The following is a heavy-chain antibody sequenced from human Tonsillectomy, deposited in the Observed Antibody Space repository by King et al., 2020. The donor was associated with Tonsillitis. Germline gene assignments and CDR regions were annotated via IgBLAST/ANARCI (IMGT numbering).Heavy chain of an antibody. V-gene: IGHV3-7*01. J-gene: IGHJ4*02. CDR1: EFSLRSYW. CDR3: VRGGGALDY. CDR2: IKQDGSDK. Sequence: VQLVESGGGLVQPGGSLILSCEASEFSLRSYWMGWVRQAPGKGPEWVANIKQDGSDKYYFDSVKGRFTISRDNAKNSLYLQMNSRRVEETAVDYCVRGGGALDYWGQGTLVTVSS. D-gene: IGHD3-16*01.